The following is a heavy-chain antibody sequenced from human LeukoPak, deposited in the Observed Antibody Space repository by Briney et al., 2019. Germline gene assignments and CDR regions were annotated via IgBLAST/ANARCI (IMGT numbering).Heavy chain of an antibody. CDR2: IWYDGSNK. CDR1: GFTLGSFW. D-gene: IGHD4-17*01. J-gene: IGHJ4*02. CDR3: ARAPLYGDYFDY. V-gene: IGHV3-33*08. Sequence: GGSLRLSCAASGFTLGSFWMSWVRQAPGKGLEWVAVIWYDGSNKYYADSVKGRFTISRDNSKNTLYLQMNSLRAEDTAVYYCARAPLYGDYFDYWGQGTLVTVSS.